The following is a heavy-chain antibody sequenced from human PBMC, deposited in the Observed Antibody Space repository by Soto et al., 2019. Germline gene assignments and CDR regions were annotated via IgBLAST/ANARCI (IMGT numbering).Heavy chain of an antibody. CDR2: ITRHVGDT. CDR3: VTGDLLEAFNI. CDR1: GFTFSSYN. Sequence: GGPLRLSCSASGFTFSSYNMHWVRQAPGKGLEYVSVITRHVGDTNYADSVKGRFTISRDNSKNTLYLQMSSLRAEDTAVYYCVTGDLLEAFNIWGQGTMVTVS. J-gene: IGHJ3*02. V-gene: IGHV3-64D*06. D-gene: IGHD4-17*01.